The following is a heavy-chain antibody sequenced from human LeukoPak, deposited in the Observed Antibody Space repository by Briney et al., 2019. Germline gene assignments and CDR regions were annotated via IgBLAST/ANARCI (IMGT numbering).Heavy chain of an antibody. V-gene: IGHV4-59*01. CDR1: GASISSYY. CDR2: IYYTGST. J-gene: IGHJ3*02. CDR3: ALDSSGWSDDPFDI. D-gene: IGHD6-19*01. Sequence: SETLSLTCTVSGASISSYYWSWIRRPPGKGLEWIGYIYYTGSTNYNPSLKSRVTMSIDTSKNQFSLKLTSVTAADTAVYYCALDSSGWSDDPFDIWGQGTTVTVSS.